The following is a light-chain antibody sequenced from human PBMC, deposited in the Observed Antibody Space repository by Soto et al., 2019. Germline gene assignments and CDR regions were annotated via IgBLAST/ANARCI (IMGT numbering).Light chain of an antibody. J-gene: IGKJ1*01. CDR2: LGS. Sequence: DIVMIQSPLSLPVTPGEPASISCRSSQSLLHSNGYNYLDWYLQKPGQSPQLLIYLGSNRASGVPDRFSGSGSGTDFTLKISRVEAEDVGVYYCMQALQTPRTFGQGTKVEIK. CDR1: QSLLHSNGYNY. CDR3: MQALQTPRT. V-gene: IGKV2-28*01.